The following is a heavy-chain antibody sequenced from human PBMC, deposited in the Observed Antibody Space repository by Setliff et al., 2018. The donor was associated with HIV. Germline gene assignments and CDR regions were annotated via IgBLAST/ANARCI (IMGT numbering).Heavy chain of an antibody. CDR3: ARRGGYGIPFQY. D-gene: IGHD5-12*01. CDR1: GGSVHSSDYY. Sequence: LSLTCSVSGGSVHSSDYYWGWIRQPPGKGLEWLGTIYYTGSKFYNPSLGSRVTISVDTSKNQFSLRLISATASDTAVYYCARRGGYGIPFQYWGQGTLVTVSS. V-gene: IGHV4-39*01. J-gene: IGHJ4*02. CDR2: IYYTGSK.